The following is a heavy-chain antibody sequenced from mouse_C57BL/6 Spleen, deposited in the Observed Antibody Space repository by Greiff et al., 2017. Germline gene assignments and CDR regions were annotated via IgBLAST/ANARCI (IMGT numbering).Heavy chain of an antibody. CDR3: AKARGVDYLDV. J-gene: IGHJ1*03. V-gene: IGHV2-3*01. Sequence: VMLVESGPGLVAPSQSLSITCTVSGFSLISYGVSWVRQPPGKGLEWLGVMWGDGSTNYHSALISRLRISKDNSKSQVFLSLNSLQTDDTASYYCAKARGVDYLDVWGTGTTVTVSS. CDR1: GFSLISYG. D-gene: IGHD1-1*01. CDR2: MWGDGST.